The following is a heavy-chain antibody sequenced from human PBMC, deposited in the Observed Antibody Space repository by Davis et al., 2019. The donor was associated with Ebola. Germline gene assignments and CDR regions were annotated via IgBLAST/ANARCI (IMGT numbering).Heavy chain of an antibody. Sequence: SVKVSCKASGGTFSSYAISWVRQAPGQGLEWMGGIIPIFGTANYAQKFQGRVTITADESTSTAYMELSSLRSEDTAVYYCARGYCSGGSCYSYYYYGMDVWGQGTTVTVSS. CDR3: ARGYCSGGSCYSYYYYGMDV. V-gene: IGHV1-69*13. CDR2: IIPIFGTA. CDR1: GGTFSSYA. D-gene: IGHD2-15*01. J-gene: IGHJ6*02.